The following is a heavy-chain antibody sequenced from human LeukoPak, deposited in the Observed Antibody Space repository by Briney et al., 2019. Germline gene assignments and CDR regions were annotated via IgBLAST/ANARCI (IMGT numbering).Heavy chain of an antibody. Sequence: GGSLTLSCAASGFTFSSYGMHWVRQAQGKGLEWVAVISYDGSNKYYADSVKGRFTISRDNSKNTLYLQMNSLRAEDTAVYYCAKDPHYGDYVNYFDYWGQGTLVTVSS. CDR2: ISYDGSNK. J-gene: IGHJ4*02. CDR1: GFTFSSYG. D-gene: IGHD4-17*01. V-gene: IGHV3-30*18. CDR3: AKDPHYGDYVNYFDY.